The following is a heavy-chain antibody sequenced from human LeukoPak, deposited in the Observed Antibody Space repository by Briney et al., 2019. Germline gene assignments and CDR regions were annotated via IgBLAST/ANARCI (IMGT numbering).Heavy chain of an antibody. J-gene: IGHJ5*02. D-gene: IGHD1-26*01. V-gene: IGHV4-34*01. CDR3: ARGSPKWELLHWFDP. CDR1: GGSFSGYY. Sequence: PSETLSLTCAVYGGSFSGYYWSWIRQPPGKGLEWIGEINHSGSTNYNPSLKSRVTISVDTSKNQFSLKLSSVTAADTAVYYCARGSPKWELLHWFDPWGQGTLVTVSS. CDR2: INHSGST.